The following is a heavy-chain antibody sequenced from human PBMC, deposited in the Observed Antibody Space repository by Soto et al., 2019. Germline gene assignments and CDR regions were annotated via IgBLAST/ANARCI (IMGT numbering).Heavy chain of an antibody. J-gene: IGHJ4*02. Sequence: EMQLVESGGGLVQPGGSLRLSCAASGFTFSSYGMAWVRQAPGKGLKWVSFSSATGAGTYFADSVKGRFTISRNNSKNTLYLQMSSLRADDTAVYYCAKDRRAGGNYGFYSDFWGQGALVIVSS. CDR2: SSATGAGT. V-gene: IGHV3-23*04. CDR3: AKDRRAGGNYGFYSDF. CDR1: GFTFSSYG. D-gene: IGHD1-7*01.